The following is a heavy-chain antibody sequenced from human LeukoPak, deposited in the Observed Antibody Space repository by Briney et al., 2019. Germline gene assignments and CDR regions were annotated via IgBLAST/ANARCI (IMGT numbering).Heavy chain of an antibody. V-gene: IGHV1-18*01. D-gene: IGHD1-26*01. J-gene: IGHJ4*02. CDR3: AREGDSGSYYE. CDR1: GYTFTSYV. CDR2: ISAYNGNT. Sequence: ASVKDSCKASGYTFTSYVINWVRPAAGQGLAWMGWISAYNGNTNYAQKLQGRVTMTTDTSTSTAYMELRSLRSDDTAVYYCAREGDSGSYYEWGQGTLVTVSS.